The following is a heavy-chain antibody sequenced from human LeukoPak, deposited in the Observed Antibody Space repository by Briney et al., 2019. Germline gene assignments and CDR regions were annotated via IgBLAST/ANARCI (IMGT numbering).Heavy chain of an antibody. Sequence: SQTLSLTCTVSGGSISSGSYYWSWIRQPAGKGLEWIGRIYTSGSTSYNPSLKSRVTISVDTSKNQFSLKLSSVTAADTAVYYCARDLGITIFGATWGQGTMVTVSS. CDR2: IYTSGST. V-gene: IGHV4-61*02. D-gene: IGHD3-3*01. J-gene: IGHJ3*01. CDR3: ARDLGITIFGAT. CDR1: GGSISSGSYY.